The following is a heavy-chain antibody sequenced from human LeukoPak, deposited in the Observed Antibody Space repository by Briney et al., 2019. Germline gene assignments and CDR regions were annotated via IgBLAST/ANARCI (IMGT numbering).Heavy chain of an antibody. CDR2: ISSSSSTI. J-gene: IGHJ4*02. Sequence: GGSLRLSCAASGFTFSSYSMNWVRQAPGKGLEWVSYISSSSSTIYYADSVKGRFTISRDNAKNSLYLQMNSLRAEDTALYYCAKDSGGYYGSGSYFLFNYWGQGTLVTVSS. CDR3: AKDSGGYYGSGSYFLFNY. CDR1: GFTFSSYS. D-gene: IGHD3-10*01. V-gene: IGHV3-48*04.